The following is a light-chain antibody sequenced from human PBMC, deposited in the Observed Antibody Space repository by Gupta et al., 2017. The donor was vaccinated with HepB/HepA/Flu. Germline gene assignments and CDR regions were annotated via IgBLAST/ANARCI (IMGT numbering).Light chain of an antibody. V-gene: IGKV4-1*01. CDR1: QSVLYSPNNKNY. J-gene: IGKJ1*01. CDR3: QQYYSALTWT. CDR2: WAF. Sequence: DIVMTQSPDSLAVSLGERATINCKSSQSVLYSPNNKNYLAWYQQKPGQPPKLLIYWAFTRESGVPDRFSGSGSGTEFTLTISSLQAEDVAVYYCQQYYSALTWTFGQGTKVEIK.